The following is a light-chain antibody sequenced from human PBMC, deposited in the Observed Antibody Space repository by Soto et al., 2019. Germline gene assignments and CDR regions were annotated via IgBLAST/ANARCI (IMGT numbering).Light chain of an antibody. J-gene: IGLJ1*01. CDR3: SSYTRSSTSYV. CDR2: EVS. V-gene: IGLV2-14*01. Sequence: QSVLTQPASVSGSPGQSITISCTGTSSDVGGYNYVSWYQQHPGKAPKLMIYEVSNRPSRVSNRFSGSKSGNMASLTISGLQAEDEADYYCSSYTRSSTSYVFGTGTKVTVL. CDR1: SSDVGGYNY.